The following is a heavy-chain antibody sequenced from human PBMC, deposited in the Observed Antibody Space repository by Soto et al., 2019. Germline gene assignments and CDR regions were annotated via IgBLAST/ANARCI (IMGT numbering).Heavy chain of an antibody. CDR3: ARRIDARDTYDY. J-gene: IGHJ4*02. CDR1: CGFMISYY. D-gene: IGHD5-18*01. V-gene: IGHV4-59*08. Sequence: SETLSLPCTVSCGFMISYYWSWFRQPLGRGLEWIGFIYYAGSTKYNPSLNSRVTISVDTSKNQFSLTVTSVTAADTAVYYCARRIDARDTYDYCSRGTLDTVSS. CDR2: IYYAGST.